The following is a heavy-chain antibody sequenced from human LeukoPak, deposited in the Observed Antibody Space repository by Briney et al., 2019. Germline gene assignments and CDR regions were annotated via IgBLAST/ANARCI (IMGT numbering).Heavy chain of an antibody. Sequence: GGSLRLSCAASGFTFSSYWMSWVRQAPGKGLEWVANIKQDGSEKYYVDSVKGRFTISRDNAKNSLYLQMNGLRADDTAVYYCASGYSSGWYVIDYWGQGTLVTVSS. V-gene: IGHV3-7*01. CDR3: ASGYSSGWYVIDY. D-gene: IGHD6-19*01. J-gene: IGHJ4*02. CDR1: GFTFSSYW. CDR2: IKQDGSEK.